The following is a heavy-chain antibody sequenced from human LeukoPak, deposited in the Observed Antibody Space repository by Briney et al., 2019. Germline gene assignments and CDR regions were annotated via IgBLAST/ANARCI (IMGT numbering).Heavy chain of an antibody. V-gene: IGHV3-23*01. CDR3: AGDYADYVGYFFFDY. J-gene: IGHJ4*02. Sequence: GGSLRLSCAASGFTFNNYAMNWVRQAPGKGLEWVSSISGGGETTYYADSAKGRFTISRDNSQNTLYLRMNSLRAEDTAVYYCAGDYADYVGYFFFDYWGQGTLVTVSS. CDR2: ISGGGETT. CDR1: GFTFNNYA. D-gene: IGHD4-17*01.